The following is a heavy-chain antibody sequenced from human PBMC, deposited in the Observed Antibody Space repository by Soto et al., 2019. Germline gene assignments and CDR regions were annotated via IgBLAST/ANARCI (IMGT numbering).Heavy chain of an antibody. CDR1: GFTFSTYW. CDR3: VRGCGSSNCPYYLDV. D-gene: IGHD2-15*01. V-gene: IGHV3-7*01. Sequence: GGSLRLSCEASGFTFSTYWMSWVRQAPGKGLEWVATIKQDGGDKYHVDSVRGRFTISRDNAESSLYLEMSSLRAEDTAVYYCVRGCGSSNCPYYLDVWGKATTVTVSS. CDR2: IKQDGGDK. J-gene: IGHJ6*03.